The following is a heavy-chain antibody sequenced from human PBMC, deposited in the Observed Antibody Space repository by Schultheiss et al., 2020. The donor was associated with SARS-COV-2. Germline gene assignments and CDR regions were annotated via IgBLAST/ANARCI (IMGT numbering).Heavy chain of an antibody. Sequence: GGSLRLSCVTSGFSFSGSGIYWVRQASGKGLEWVGRIRSKARNYATTYAASVKGWFIISRDESRNTSYLQMNSLKIEDTAVYYCTRNSTSSGWFDPWGQGTLVTVSS. V-gene: IGHV3-73*01. CDR2: IRSKARNYAT. J-gene: IGHJ5*02. CDR1: GFSFSGSG. CDR3: TRNSTSSGWFDP. D-gene: IGHD5-18*01.